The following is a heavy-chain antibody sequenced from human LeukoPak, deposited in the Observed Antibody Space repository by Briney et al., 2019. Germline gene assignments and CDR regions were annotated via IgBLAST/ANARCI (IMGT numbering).Heavy chain of an antibody. D-gene: IGHD5-24*01. CDR3: AKENGGYNDAFDI. CDR1: GFTLSSYA. CDR2: IVGGGGTT. V-gene: IGHV3-23*01. J-gene: IGHJ3*02. Sequence: GGSLRLSCAASGFTLSSYAMSWVRQAPGKGLEWVSAIVGGGGTTYHADPVKGRFTISRDYSKNTLYLQMNSLRAEGTAVYYCAKENGGYNDAFDIWGQGTMVTVSS.